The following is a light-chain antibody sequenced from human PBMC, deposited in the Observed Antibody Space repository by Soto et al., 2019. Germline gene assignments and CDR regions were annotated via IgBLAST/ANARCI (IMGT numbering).Light chain of an antibody. J-gene: IGLJ2*01. CDR2: EVS. CDR1: SSDVGAYTY. V-gene: IGLV2-14*01. CDR3: SSYTTSHTLV. Sequence: QSALTQPASVSGSPGQSITISCTGTSSDVGAYTYVSWYQQHPGKAPKLMIFEVSDRPSGVSNRFSGSKSGNTASLTISGLQAEDAADYYCSSYTTSHTLVFGGGTKVTVL.